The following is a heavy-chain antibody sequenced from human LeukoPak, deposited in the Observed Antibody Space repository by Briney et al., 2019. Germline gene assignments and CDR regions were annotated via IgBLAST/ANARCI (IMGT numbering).Heavy chain of an antibody. V-gene: IGHV5-51*01. CDR3: ARLGLTLVRGVIIPDY. CDR1: GYNFTSYW. D-gene: IGHD3-10*01. J-gene: IGHJ4*02. Sequence: GESLEPSFKGSGYNFTSYWIGWVRQMPGKGLEWMGIIYPGDSDTRYSPSFQGQVTISADKSIITVYLQWNSLKASDTAMYYCARLGLTLVRGVIIPDYWGQGILVTVSS. CDR2: IYPGDSDT.